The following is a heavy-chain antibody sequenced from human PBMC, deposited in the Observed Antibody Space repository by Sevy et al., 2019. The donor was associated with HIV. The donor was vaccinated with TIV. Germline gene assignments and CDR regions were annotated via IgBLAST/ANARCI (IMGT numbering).Heavy chain of an antibody. Sequence: GGSLTLSCAVSGFTFSNYNMNWVRQAPGKGLEWVSYISGLSNYIYYADSVKGRFSISRDNAKNSLYLQMNSLRAEDTAVYYCARGVQTYDAFDIWGQGTMVTVSS. CDR1: GFTFSNYN. J-gene: IGHJ3*02. CDR3: ARGVQTYDAFDI. V-gene: IGHV3-21*01. CDR2: ISGLSNYI. D-gene: IGHD6-6*01.